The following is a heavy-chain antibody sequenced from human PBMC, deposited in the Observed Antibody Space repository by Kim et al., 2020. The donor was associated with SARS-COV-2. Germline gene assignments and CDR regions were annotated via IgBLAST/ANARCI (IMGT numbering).Heavy chain of an antibody. CDR1: GFTFSSYA. J-gene: IGHJ4*02. V-gene: IGHV3-30-3*01. D-gene: IGHD6-19*01. Sequence: WGSLRLSCAASGFTFSSYAMHWVRQAPGKGLEWVAVISYDGSNKYYADSVKGRFTISRDNSKNTLYLQMNSLRAEDTAVYYCARDLAVAGTVAYWGQGTLVTVSS. CDR3: ARDLAVAGTVAY. CDR2: ISYDGSNK.